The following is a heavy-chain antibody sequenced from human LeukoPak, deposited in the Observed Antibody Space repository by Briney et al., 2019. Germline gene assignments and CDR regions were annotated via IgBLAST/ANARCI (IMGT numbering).Heavy chain of an antibody. CDR1: GGSISSGGYY. CDR2: IYHSGST. J-gene: IGHJ3*02. Sequence: PSQTLSLTCTVSGGSISSGGYYWSWIRQPPGKGLEWIGYIYHSGSTYYNPSLKSRVTISVDRSKNQFSLKLSSVTAADTAVYYCASAQRDYGDYPDAFDIWGQGTMVTVSS. D-gene: IGHD4-17*01. CDR3: ASAQRDYGDYPDAFDI. V-gene: IGHV4-30-2*01.